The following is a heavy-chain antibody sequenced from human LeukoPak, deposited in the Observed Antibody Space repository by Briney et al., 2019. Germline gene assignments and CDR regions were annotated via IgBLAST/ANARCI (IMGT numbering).Heavy chain of an antibody. Sequence: GGSLRLSCAASGFTVSSNYMSWVRQAPGKGLEWVSVIYSGGSTYYADSVKGRFTISRDNSKNTLYLKMNSLRAEDTAVYYCARGGITMVRGVIQYYYYGMDVWGQGTTVTVSS. CDR1: GFTVSSNY. D-gene: IGHD3-10*01. J-gene: IGHJ6*02. CDR2: IYSGGST. V-gene: IGHV3-53*01. CDR3: ARGGITMVRGVIQYYYYGMDV.